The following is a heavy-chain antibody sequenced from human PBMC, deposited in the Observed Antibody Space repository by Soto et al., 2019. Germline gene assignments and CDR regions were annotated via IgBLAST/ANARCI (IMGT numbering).Heavy chain of an antibody. J-gene: IGHJ4*02. V-gene: IGHV6-1*01. D-gene: IGHD6-19*01. CDR3: ERGDTSGWSRGGFDY. CDR1: GDSVSSNSAA. Sequence: SQTLSLTCAISGDSVSSNSAAWNWIRQSPSRGLEWLGRAYSRSKWYKDYAVSVKSRITINPDTSKNQFSLQLNSVTPEDTAVYYCERGDTSGWSRGGFDYWGQGTLVTVYS. CDR2: AYSRSKWYK.